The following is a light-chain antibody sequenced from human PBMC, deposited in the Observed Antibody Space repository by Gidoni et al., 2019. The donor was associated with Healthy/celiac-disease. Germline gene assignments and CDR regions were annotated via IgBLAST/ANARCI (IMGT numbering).Light chain of an antibody. J-gene: IGKJ4*01. CDR3: QQYYSTPLT. CDR2: WAS. V-gene: IGKV4-1*01. Sequence: IVMHHSPASLAVSLGERATINFKSSQSVLYSSNNKNYLAWYQQKPGQPPKLLIYWASSRESGVPDRFSGSGSGTDFTLTISSLQAEDVAVYYCQQYYSTPLTFGGGTKVEIK. CDR1: QSVLYSSNNKNY.